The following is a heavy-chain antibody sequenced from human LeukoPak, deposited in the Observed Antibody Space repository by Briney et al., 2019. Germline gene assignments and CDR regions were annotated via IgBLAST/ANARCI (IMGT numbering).Heavy chain of an antibody. D-gene: IGHD3-10*01. CDR3: ARGDTYYGSGSYDY. CDR1: GYTFTGYY. J-gene: IGHJ4*02. CDR2: INPNSGGT. V-gene: IGHV1-2*02. Sequence: ASVKVSCKASGYTFTGYYMHWVRQAPGQGLEWMGWINPNSGGTNYAQKFQGRVTMTRDMSTSTVYMELSSLRSEDTAVYYCARGDTYYGSGSYDYWGQGTLVTVSS.